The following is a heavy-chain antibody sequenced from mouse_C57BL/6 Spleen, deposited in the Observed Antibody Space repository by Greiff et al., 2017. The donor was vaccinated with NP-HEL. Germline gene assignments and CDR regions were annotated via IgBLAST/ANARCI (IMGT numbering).Heavy chain of an antibody. CDR3: ARRLRRAMDY. J-gene: IGHJ4*01. CDR1: GYTFTSYW. V-gene: IGHV1-55*01. Sequence: VQLQQSGAELVKPGASVKMSCKASGYTFTSYWITWVKQRPGQGLEWIGDIYPGSGSTNYNEKFKSKATLTVDKSSSTAYMQLSSLTSEDSAVYYCARRLRRAMDYWGQGTSVTVSS. CDR2: IYPGSGST. D-gene: IGHD2-4*01.